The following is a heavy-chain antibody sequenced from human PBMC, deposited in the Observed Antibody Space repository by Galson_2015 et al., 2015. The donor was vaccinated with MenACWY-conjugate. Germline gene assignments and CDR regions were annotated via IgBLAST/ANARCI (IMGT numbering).Heavy chain of an antibody. D-gene: IGHD5-24*01. CDR2: VIPILGEV. Sequence: SVKVSCKASGGTFTTFGISWVRQAPGQGLECVGRVIPILGEVTYAQEFQGRVTITADKSTWTAYMELSSLRSDDTAVYYCAGGVAGGYNANGNVYWGQGTLVTVSS. CDR1: GGTFTTFG. J-gene: IGHJ1*01. V-gene: IGHV1-69*04. CDR3: AGGVAGGYNANGNVY.